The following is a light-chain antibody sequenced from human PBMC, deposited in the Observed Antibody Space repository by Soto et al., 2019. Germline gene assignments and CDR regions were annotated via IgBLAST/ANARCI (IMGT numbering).Light chain of an antibody. J-gene: IGKJ2*01. CDR3: HQYNNWPPYT. CDR2: GAS. Sequence: EIVMTQSPDTLSVSPGDRVTLSCRARQSVSSDLAWYQQKPGQAPSLLIYGASTRATDIAARFSGSGSGTEFTLTISSLQSADFAVYYCHQYNNWPPYTFGQGTQLEIK. V-gene: IGKV3-15*01. CDR1: QSVSSD.